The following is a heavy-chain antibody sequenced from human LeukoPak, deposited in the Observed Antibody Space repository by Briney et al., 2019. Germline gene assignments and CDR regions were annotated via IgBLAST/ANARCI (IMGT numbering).Heavy chain of an antibody. V-gene: IGHV3-7*01. Sequence: GGSLRLSCAASGFTFSSYWMNWVRQAPGKGLEWVANIKQDGSEKYYVDSVKGRFTISRDNAKNSLYLQMNSLRAEDTAVYYCARDFAGAEYVDTARTFDYWGQGTLVTVSS. D-gene: IGHD5-18*01. CDR2: IKQDGSEK. CDR1: GFTFSSYW. J-gene: IGHJ4*02. CDR3: ARDFAGAEYVDTARTFDY.